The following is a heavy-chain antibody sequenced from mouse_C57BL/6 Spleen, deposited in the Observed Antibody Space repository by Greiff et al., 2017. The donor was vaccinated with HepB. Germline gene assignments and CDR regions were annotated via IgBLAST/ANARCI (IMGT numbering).Heavy chain of an antibody. CDR1: GFNIKDDY. D-gene: IGHD1-1*02. V-gene: IGHV14-4*01. CDR2: IDPENGDT. J-gene: IGHJ3*01. CDR3: TTLGGRGGAWFAY. Sequence: EVQLQQSGAELVRPGASVKLSCTASGFNIKDDYMHWVKQRPEQGLEWIGWIDPENGDTEYASKFQGKATITADTSSNTAYLQLSSLTSEDTAVYYCTTLGGRGGAWFAYWGQGTLGTVSA.